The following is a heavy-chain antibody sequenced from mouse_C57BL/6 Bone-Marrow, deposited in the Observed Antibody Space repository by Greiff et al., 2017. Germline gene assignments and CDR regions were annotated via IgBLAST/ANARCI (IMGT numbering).Heavy chain of an antibody. J-gene: IGHJ4*01. D-gene: IGHD2-1*01. V-gene: IGHV1-15*01. CDR2: IDPETGGT. Sequence: VQGVESGAELVRPGASVTLSCKASGYTFTDYEMHWVKQTPVHGLEWIGAIDPETGGTAYNQKFKGKAILTADKSSSTAYMELRSLTSEDSAVYYCTELLYAMDDWGQGTSGTVSS. CDR3: TELLYAMDD. CDR1: GYTFTDYE.